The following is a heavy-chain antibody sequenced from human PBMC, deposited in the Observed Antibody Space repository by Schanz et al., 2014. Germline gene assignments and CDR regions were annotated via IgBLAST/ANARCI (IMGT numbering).Heavy chain of an antibody. CDR3: VKDLQRELLRDDHYYGMDV. J-gene: IGHJ6*02. Sequence: EVQLLESGGGLVQPGGSLRLSCAASGFTVSSNYMSWVRQAPGKGLEWVAVIYSGGSTFYTDSVKGRFTISRDNSKNTMYLQMNSLRAEDTAVYYCVKDLQRELLRDDHYYGMDVWGQGTTVTVSS. CDR1: GFTVSSNY. D-gene: IGHD1-26*01. V-gene: IGHV3-66*01. CDR2: IYSGGST.